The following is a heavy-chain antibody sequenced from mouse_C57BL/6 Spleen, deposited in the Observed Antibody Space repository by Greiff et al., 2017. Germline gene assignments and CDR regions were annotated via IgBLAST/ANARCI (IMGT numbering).Heavy chain of an antibody. D-gene: IGHD2-1*01. Sequence: ESGPGLVKPSQSLSLTCSVTGYSITSGYYWNWIRQFPGNKLEWMGYISYDGSNNYNPSLKNRISITRDTSKNQFFLKLNSVTTEDTATYYCARGLLSPFDYWGQGTTLTVSS. CDR3: ARGLLSPFDY. CDR2: ISYDGSN. V-gene: IGHV3-6*01. J-gene: IGHJ2*01. CDR1: GYSITSGYY.